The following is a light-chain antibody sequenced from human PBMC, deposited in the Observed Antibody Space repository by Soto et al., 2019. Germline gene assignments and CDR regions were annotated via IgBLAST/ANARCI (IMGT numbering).Light chain of an antibody. CDR3: LQYGSSPWT. CDR2: GAS. J-gene: IGKJ1*01. V-gene: IGKV3-20*01. CDR1: QSASSRY. Sequence: EIVLTQSPGTLSLSPGERATLSCRAGQSASSRYLAWYQQKPGQAPRVLIYGASSRATGIPDRFSGSGSGTDFTLTISRLEPEDFAVYYCLQYGSSPWTFGQGTKVEIK.